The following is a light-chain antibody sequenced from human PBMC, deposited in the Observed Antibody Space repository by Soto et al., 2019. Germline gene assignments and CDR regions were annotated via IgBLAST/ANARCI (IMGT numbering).Light chain of an antibody. CDR3: QQYDNSPLT. CDR1: QSVSSSY. Sequence: DIVLTQSPGTLSLSPGERAALSCSASQSVSSSYLAWYQQKPGQAPRLLIYGASNRATGIPDRFSGSGSGTDFTLTISRLEPEDFAVYYCQQYDNSPLTFGGGTRWIS. V-gene: IGKV3-20*01. J-gene: IGKJ4*01. CDR2: GAS.